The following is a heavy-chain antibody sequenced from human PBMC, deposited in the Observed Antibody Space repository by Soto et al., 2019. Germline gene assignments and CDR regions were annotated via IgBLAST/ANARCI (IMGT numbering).Heavy chain of an antibody. Sequence: SETLSLTCPVSGGSVSSGSYYWSWIRQPPGKGLEWIGYIYYSGSTNYNPSLKSRVTISVDTSKNQFSLKMSSVTAADTAVYYCASLPASIAAAGTGYYYYYYGMDVWGQGTTVTVSS. D-gene: IGHD6-13*01. CDR3: ASLPASIAAAGTGYYYYYYGMDV. J-gene: IGHJ6*02. CDR1: GGSVSSGSYY. CDR2: IYYSGST. V-gene: IGHV4-61*01.